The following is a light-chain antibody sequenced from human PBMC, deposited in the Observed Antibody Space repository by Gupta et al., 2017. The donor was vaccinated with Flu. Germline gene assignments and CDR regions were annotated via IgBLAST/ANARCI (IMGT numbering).Light chain of an antibody. CDR2: DAS. CDR1: QSVSSY. CDR3: QQRSNWPPLLT. Sequence: IVLAQSPATLSLSPGERATLSCWASQSVSSYLAWYQQKPGQAPSLLIYDASNSAAGIPARLSGSGSGTEVTLTISSIEHQDYAVLYCQQRSNWPPLLTFGGGTRLEIK. V-gene: IGKV3-11*01. J-gene: IGKJ4*01.